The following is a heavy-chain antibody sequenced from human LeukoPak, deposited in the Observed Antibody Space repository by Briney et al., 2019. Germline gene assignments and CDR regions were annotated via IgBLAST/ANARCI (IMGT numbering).Heavy chain of an antibody. D-gene: IGHD5-12*01. CDR3: VRDSGYGYFDY. Sequence: GGSLRLSCAASGFTVSNNYMSWVRQAPGKGLEWVSVIYSGGNTYYADSVKGRFTVSRDNSKNTLYLQMNSLRAGDTAVYYCVRDSGYGYFDYWGQGTLVTVSS. V-gene: IGHV3-53*01. CDR2: IYSGGNT. CDR1: GFTVSNNY. J-gene: IGHJ4*02.